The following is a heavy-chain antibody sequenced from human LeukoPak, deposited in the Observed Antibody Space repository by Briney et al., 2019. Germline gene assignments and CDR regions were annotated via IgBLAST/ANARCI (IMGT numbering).Heavy chain of an antibody. Sequence: GGSLRLSCTASRFTFDDYAMSRVRQAPGKGLEWVVFIRRKAYGGTTEYAASVKGRFAISRDDSKSIAYLQMNSLKTEDIAVYYCTVEYLTGYWTFDYWGQGTLVTVSS. D-gene: IGHD3-9*01. V-gene: IGHV3-49*04. CDR1: RFTFDDYA. CDR2: IRRKAYGGTT. J-gene: IGHJ4*02. CDR3: TVEYLTGYWTFDY.